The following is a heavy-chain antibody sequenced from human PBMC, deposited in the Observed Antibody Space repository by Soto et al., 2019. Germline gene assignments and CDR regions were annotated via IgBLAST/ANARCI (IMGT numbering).Heavy chain of an antibody. V-gene: IGHV3-30*18. J-gene: IGHJ6*02. CDR1: GFTFSSYG. CDR3: AKDSNYYFWSGNYSNYYYYGMDV. D-gene: IGHD3-3*01. Sequence: PGGSLRISCAASGFTFSSYGMHWVRQAPGEGLEWVAVISYDGSNKYYADPVKGRFTISRNNSKNTLYLQMNSLRAEDTAVYYGAKDSNYYFWSGNYSNYYYYGMDVWGQGTTVTVPS. CDR2: ISYDGSNK.